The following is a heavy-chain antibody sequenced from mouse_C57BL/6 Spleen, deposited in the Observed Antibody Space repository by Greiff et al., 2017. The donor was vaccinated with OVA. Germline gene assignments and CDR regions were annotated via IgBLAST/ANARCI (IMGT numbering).Heavy chain of an antibody. CDR1: GYTFTDYE. D-gene: IGHD2-2*01. Sequence: QVHVKQSGAELVRPGASVTLSCKASGYTFTDYEMHWVKQTPVHGLEWIGAIDPETGGTAYNQKFKGKAILTADKSSSTAYMELRSLTSEDSAVYYCTRGVYYGYEGGLAYWGQGTLVTVSA. J-gene: IGHJ3*01. CDR3: TRGVYYGYEGGLAY. CDR2: IDPETGGT. V-gene: IGHV1-15*01.